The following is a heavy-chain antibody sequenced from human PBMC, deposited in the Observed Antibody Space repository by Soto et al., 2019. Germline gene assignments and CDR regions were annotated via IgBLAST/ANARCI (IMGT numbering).Heavy chain of an antibody. D-gene: IGHD3-3*01. CDR2: ISYDGSNK. CDR1: GFTFSSYA. Sequence: QVQLVESGGGVVQPGRSLRLSCAASGFTFSSYAMHWVRQAPGKGLEWVAVISYDGSNKYYADSVKGRFTISRDNSENTLYLQMNSLRAEDTAVYYCARGRGYDTESWGQGTLVTVSS. CDR3: ARGRGYDTES. J-gene: IGHJ4*02. V-gene: IGHV3-30-3*01.